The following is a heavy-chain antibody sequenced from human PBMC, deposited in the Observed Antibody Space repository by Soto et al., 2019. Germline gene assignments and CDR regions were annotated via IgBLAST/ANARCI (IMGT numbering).Heavy chain of an antibody. J-gene: IGHJ4*02. CDR2: IYWDDDK. V-gene: IGHV2-5*02. Sequence: QITLKESGPTLVKPTQTLTLTCTFSGFSLSSTRVAVGWIRQPPGKALEWLALIYWDDDKRSSPFLKSRLTITKDTSKNQVVLAMTNMAPVDTATYYCAHSVVAGLGYYFDYWGQGTLVTVSS. CDR1: GFSLSSTRVA. CDR3: AHSVVAGLGYYFDY. D-gene: IGHD6-19*01.